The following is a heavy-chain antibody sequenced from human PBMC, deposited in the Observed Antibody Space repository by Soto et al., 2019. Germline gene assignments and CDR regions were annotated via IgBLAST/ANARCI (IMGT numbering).Heavy chain of an antibody. D-gene: IGHD6-19*01. J-gene: IGHJ4*02. CDR2: INQDGSEN. CDR3: GGGSGWAGEV. CDR1: GFTFRNYY. V-gene: IGHV3-7*05. Sequence: EVLLVESGGGLVQPGGSLKLSCAASGFTFRNYYMNWVRQARGKGLEWVANINQDGSENNYVDSVKGRFVITRDSAMNSLYLQMDSLRAEDTAVYYCGGGSGWAGEVWGQGTVVTVSS.